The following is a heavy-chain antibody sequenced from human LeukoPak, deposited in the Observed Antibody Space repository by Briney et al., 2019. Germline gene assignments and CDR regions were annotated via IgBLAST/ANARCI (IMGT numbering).Heavy chain of an antibody. Sequence: PGGSLRLSRAASGFTFCSYNMNWVRQAPGKGLEWVSDISSSGSTIYFADSVKGRFTISRDNAKNSLYLQMDSLRDEDTAVYYCARLEYYYVSGNYYKLFDYWGQGTLVTVCS. D-gene: IGHD3-10*01. J-gene: IGHJ4*02. V-gene: IGHV3-48*02. CDR1: GFTFCSYN. CDR3: ARLEYYYVSGNYYKLFDY. CDR2: ISSSGSTI.